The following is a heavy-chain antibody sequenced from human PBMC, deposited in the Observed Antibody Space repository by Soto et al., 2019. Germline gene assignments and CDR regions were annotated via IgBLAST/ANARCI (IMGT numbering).Heavy chain of an antibody. CDR3: ARLLEVAVADVDY. Sequence: GESLKISCKGSGHSFTTYWIGWVRQMPGKGLEWVGIIYPGDSDTRYSPSFQGQVTISADKSISTAYLQWSSLKASDTAMYYCARLLEVAVADVDYWGQGTLVTVSS. CDR1: GHSFTTYW. V-gene: IGHV5-51*01. D-gene: IGHD6-19*01. CDR2: IYPGDSDT. J-gene: IGHJ4*02.